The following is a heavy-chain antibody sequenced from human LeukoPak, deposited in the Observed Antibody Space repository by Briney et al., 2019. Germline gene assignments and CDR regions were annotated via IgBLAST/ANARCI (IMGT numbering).Heavy chain of an antibody. CDR2: IKSKTDGGTT. V-gene: IGHV3-15*01. CDR3: TTRKYGSEDPYGMDV. D-gene: IGHD3-10*01. CDR1: GFTFSNAW. J-gene: IGHJ6*02. Sequence: GGSLRLSCAASGFTFSNAWMSWVRQAPGKGLEWVGRIKSKTDGGTTDYAAPVKGRFTISRDDSKNTLYLQMNSLKTEDTAVYYCTTRKYGSEDPYGMDVWGQGTTVTVSS.